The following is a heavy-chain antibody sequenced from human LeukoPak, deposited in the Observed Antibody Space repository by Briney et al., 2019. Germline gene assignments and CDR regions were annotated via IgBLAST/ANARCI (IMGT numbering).Heavy chain of an antibody. CDR3: ARSPTYDGYYGY. J-gene: IGHJ4*02. V-gene: IGHV1-69*13. D-gene: IGHD5-18*01. Sequence: SVKVSCKASGGTFSSYAISWVRQAPGQGLEWMGGIIPIFGTANYAQKFQGRVTITADESTGTAYMELSSLRSEDTAVYYCARSPTYDGYYGYWGQGTLVTVSS. CDR2: IIPIFGTA. CDR1: GGTFSSYA.